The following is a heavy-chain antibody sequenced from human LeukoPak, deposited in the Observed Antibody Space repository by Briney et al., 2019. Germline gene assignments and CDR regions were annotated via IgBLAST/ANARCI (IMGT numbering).Heavy chain of an antibody. Sequence: PGGSLRLSCAASGFTFSNYWMHWVRQAPGKGLVWVSRINSHGSSTSYADSVKGRFTISRDNAKNTLYLQMNSLRAEDTAVYYCVRATDSYASGSSNWFDPWGQGTLVTVSS. V-gene: IGHV3-74*01. CDR2: INSHGSST. CDR3: VRATDSYASGSSNWFDP. J-gene: IGHJ5*02. D-gene: IGHD3-10*01. CDR1: GFTFSNYW.